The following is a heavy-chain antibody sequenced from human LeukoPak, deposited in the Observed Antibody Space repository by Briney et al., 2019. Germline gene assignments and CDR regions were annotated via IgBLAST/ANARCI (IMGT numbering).Heavy chain of an antibody. D-gene: IGHD2/OR15-2a*01. J-gene: IGHJ4*02. CDR1: GYSISSGYY. Sequence: SETLSLTCTVSGYSISSGYYWGWVRQPPGKGLEWIGSIYYSGSTYYNPSLKSRVTISVDTSKNQFSLKLSSVTAADTAVYYCARFLPSMGFDYWGQGTLVTVSS. CDR2: IYYSGST. CDR3: ARFLPSMGFDY. V-gene: IGHV4-38-2*02.